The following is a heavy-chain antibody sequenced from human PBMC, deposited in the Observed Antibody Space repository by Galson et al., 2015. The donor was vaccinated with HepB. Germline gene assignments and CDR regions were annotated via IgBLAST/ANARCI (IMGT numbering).Heavy chain of an antibody. J-gene: IGHJ4*02. CDR1: GFSFSSYG. V-gene: IGHV3-30*03. CDR3: ARGRNYYDSTGSYDH. CDR2: VSYDGINK. D-gene: IGHD3-22*01. Sequence: SLRLSCAASGFSFSSYGMHWVRQAPGTGLEWVAAVSYDGINKYYSDSLKGRFTISRDNFKNTLYLQMNSPRVEDTAVYYCARGRNYYDSTGSYDHWGQGTLVTVSS.